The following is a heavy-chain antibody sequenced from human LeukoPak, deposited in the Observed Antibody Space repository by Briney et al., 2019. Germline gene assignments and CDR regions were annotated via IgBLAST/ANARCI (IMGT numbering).Heavy chain of an antibody. CDR2: TYYRSKWYN. D-gene: IGHD6-6*01. CDR1: GDSVSSNSAA. Sequence: SQTLSLTCGISGDSVSSNSAAWNWIRQSPSRGLEWLGRTYYRSKWYNDYAVSLKSRITINPDTSKNQFSLQLNSVTPEDTAVYYCARGIGVSSSSSFDYWGQGTLVTVSS. J-gene: IGHJ4*02. CDR3: ARGIGVSSSSSFDY. V-gene: IGHV6-1*01.